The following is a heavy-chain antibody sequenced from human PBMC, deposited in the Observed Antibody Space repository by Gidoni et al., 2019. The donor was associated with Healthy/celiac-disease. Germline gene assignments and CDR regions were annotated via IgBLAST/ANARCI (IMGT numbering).Heavy chain of an antibody. CDR2: IYYSGST. V-gene: IGHV4-59*01. CDR3: ARSTFRGAFDI. CDR1: GGSISSYY. Sequence: QVQLQESGPGLVKPSETLSLTCTVSGGSISSYYWSWIRQPPGKGLEWIGYIYYSGSTNYNPSLKSRVTISVDTSKNQFSLKLSSVTAADTAVYYCARSTFRGAFDIWGQGTMVTVSS. D-gene: IGHD3-10*01. J-gene: IGHJ3*02.